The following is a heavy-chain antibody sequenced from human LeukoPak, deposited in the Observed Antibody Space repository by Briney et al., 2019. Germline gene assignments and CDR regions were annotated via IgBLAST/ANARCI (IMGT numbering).Heavy chain of an antibody. CDR3: ARDRGGIIAVAGKTRSNWFDP. D-gene: IGHD6-19*01. CDR1: GYTFTSYG. Sequence: SVKVSCKASGYTFTSYGISWVRQAPGQGLEWMGWISAYNGNTNYAQKLQGRVTMTTDTYTSTAYMELRSLRSDDTAVYYCARDRGGIIAVAGKTRSNWFDPWGQGTLVTVSS. CDR2: ISAYNGNT. J-gene: IGHJ5*02. V-gene: IGHV1-18*01.